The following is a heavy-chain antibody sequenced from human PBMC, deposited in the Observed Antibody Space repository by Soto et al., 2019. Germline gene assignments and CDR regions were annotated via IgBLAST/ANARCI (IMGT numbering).Heavy chain of an antibody. D-gene: IGHD6-6*01. V-gene: IGHV5-10-1*01. J-gene: IGHJ4*02. CDR3: ARHGDIATRRSANDY. CDR2: IDPSDSYT. CDR1: GYSFTTYW. Sequence: XESLKISCKGSGYSFTTYWISWVRQMPGKGLEWMGRIDPSDSYTNYSPSFRGHVIISIDKSISTAYLQWSSLKASDTAMYYCARHGDIATRRSANDYWGQGALVTVSS.